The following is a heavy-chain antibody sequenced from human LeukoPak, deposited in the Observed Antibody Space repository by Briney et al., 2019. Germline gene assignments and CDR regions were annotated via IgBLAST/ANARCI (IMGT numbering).Heavy chain of an antibody. CDR2: ISYDGNEK. V-gene: IGHV3-30*04. D-gene: IGHD6-19*01. CDR3: ARDRGSGWPIYYFDY. CDR1: GFTLSSYT. J-gene: IGHJ4*02. Sequence: PGRSLRLSCAASGFTLSSYTMHWVRQAPGTGLQWVAVISYDGNEKFYADSVRGRFTISRDNSKNTLYLQMNSLRAEDTAVYYCARDRGSGWPIYYFDYWGQGTLVTVSS.